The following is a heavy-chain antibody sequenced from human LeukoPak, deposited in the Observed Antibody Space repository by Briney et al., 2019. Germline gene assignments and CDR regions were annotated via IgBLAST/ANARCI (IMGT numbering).Heavy chain of an antibody. V-gene: IGHV4-38-2*02. CDR1: GYSISSGYY. Sequence: SETLSLTCTVSGYSISSGYYWGWIRQPPGEGLEWIGSIYHSGSTYYNPSLKSRVTISVDTSKNQFSLKLSSVTAADTAVYYCASHDSGGFDYWGQGTLVTVSS. CDR3: ASHDSGGFDY. J-gene: IGHJ4*02. CDR2: IYHSGST. D-gene: IGHD1-1*01.